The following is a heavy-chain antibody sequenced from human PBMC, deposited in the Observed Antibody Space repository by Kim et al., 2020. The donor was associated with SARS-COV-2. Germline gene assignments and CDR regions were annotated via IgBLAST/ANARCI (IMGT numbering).Heavy chain of an antibody. CDR3: ARRGGSSSSQDYYYGMDV. V-gene: IGHV5-51*01. D-gene: IGHD6-13*01. J-gene: IGHJ6*02. CDR1: GYSFTSYW. CDR2: IYPGDSDT. Sequence: GESLKISCKGSGYSFTSYWIGWVRQMPGKGLEWMGIIYPGDSDTRYSPSFQGQVTISADKSISTAYLQWSSLKASDTAMYYCARRGGSSSSQDYYYGMDVWGQGTTVTVSS.